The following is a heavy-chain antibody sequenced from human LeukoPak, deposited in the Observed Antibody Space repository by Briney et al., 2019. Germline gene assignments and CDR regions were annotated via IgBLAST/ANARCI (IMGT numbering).Heavy chain of an antibody. J-gene: IGHJ4*02. D-gene: IGHD3-22*01. V-gene: IGHV3-30*12. CDR2: ISDDGSNK. CDR1: GFTFTSYG. CDR3: AREGWFTMIEVIIKGLDY. Sequence: PGGSLRLSCATSGFTFTSYGIHWVRQAPGKGLEWVAVISDDGSNKNYADSVKGRFTISRDNSKNTVYLQMNSLRADDTAVYYCAREGWFTMIEVIIKGLDYWGQGTLVTVSS.